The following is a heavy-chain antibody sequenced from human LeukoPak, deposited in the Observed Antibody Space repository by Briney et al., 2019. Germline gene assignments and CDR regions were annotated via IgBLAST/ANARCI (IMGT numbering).Heavy chain of an antibody. CDR1: GFSFSSHG. J-gene: IGHJ4*02. V-gene: IGHV3-30*18. CDR2: ISHDGRLK. Sequence: GGSLRLSCEVSGFSFSSHGIHWVRQTPGKGLEWVAMISHDGRLKYYGDAVKGRFTISRDDSKNSVHLQMNSLRTEDTAVYYCAKDMRAVSFQIEYWGQGTSVTVSS. CDR3: AKDMRAVSFQIEY. D-gene: IGHD2-2*01.